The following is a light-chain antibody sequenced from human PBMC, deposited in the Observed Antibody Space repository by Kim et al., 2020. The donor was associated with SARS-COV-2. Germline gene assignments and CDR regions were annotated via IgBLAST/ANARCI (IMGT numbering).Light chain of an antibody. CDR3: QVWDSGSGDWV. CDR1: NIGSKS. V-gene: IGLV3-21*04. Sequence: APGKTARMSCGGNNIGSKSVHWYQQKPGQAPVLVIYYDNDRPSGIPERFSGSNSENTATLTISRVEAGDEADYYCQVWDSGSGDWVFGGGTQLTVL. CDR2: YDN. J-gene: IGLJ3*02.